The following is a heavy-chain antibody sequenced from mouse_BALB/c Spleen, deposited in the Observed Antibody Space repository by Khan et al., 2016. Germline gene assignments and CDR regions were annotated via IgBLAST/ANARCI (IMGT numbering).Heavy chain of an antibody. Sequence: VQLKQSGPDLVKPGASVKISCKTSGYTFTEYTMHWVKQSHGKSLEWIGGINLNNGGTSYNQKFKGKATLTVDKSSNTAYMGLRSLTSEDSAVCYWATGRWYFDVWGAGTTVTVSS. D-gene: IGHD3-3*01. CDR3: ATGRWYFDV. J-gene: IGHJ1*01. CDR1: GYTFTEYT. CDR2: INLNNGGT. V-gene: IGHV1-22*01.